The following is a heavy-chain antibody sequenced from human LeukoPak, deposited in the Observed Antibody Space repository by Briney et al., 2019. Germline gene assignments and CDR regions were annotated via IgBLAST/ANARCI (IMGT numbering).Heavy chain of an antibody. J-gene: IGHJ4*02. CDR1: GLSPSSYA. V-gene: IGHV3-23*01. CDR2: ISGSGGST. CDR3: AKTGQLGDY. Sequence: GGSLRLSCAPSGLSPSSYAMGCVRHAPEGGREWVSAISGSGGSTDYADSVKGRFTISRDNSKNTLYLQMNSLRAEDTAVYYCAKTGQLGDYWGQGTLVTVSS. D-gene: IGHD6-13*01.